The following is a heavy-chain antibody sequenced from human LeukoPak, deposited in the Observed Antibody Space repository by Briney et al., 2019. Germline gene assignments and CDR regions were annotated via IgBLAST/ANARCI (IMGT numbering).Heavy chain of an antibody. CDR2: INPSGGST. J-gene: IGHJ4*02. V-gene: IGHV1-46*01. CDR1: GYTFTSYY. D-gene: IGHD3/OR15-3a*01. Sequence: ASVKVSCKASGYTFTSYYMHWVRQAPGQGLEWMGIINPSGGSTSYAQKFQGRVTMTRDTSISTAYMELSRLRSDDTAVYYCARVDVYFDYWGQGTLVTVSS. CDR3: ARVDVYFDY.